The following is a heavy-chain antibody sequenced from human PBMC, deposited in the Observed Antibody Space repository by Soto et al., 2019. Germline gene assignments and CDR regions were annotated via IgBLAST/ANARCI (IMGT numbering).Heavy chain of an antibody. Sequence: QVQLQVSGPGLVKPSGTLSLTCTVSGASISGSYWWSWVRQPPEQGLERIGEVSQSGNTNYHPSLMSRLTISVDESKNQFSLRLTYETAADTGIYYCAREVPGLREVNRNCIDPWGQGTLVTVSS. V-gene: IGHV4-4*02. CDR3: AREVPGLREVNRNCIDP. D-gene: IGHD3-10*01. J-gene: IGHJ5*02. CDR1: GASISGSYW. CDR2: VSQSGNT.